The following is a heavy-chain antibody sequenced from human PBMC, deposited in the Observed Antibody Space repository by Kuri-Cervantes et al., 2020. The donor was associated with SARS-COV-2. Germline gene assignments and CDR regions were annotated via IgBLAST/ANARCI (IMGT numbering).Heavy chain of an antibody. CDR3: ARVRLTGSMRAFDY. V-gene: IGHV3-20*04. J-gene: IGHJ4*02. CDR2: INWNGGSA. CDR1: GFTFDDYG. D-gene: IGHD3-9*01. Sequence: GGSLRLSCAASGFTFDDYGMSWVRQAPGKGLEWVSGINWNGGSAGYDDSVKGRFTISRDNAKYSLYLQMNSLRAEDTAFYYCARVRLTGSMRAFDYWGQGTLVTVSS.